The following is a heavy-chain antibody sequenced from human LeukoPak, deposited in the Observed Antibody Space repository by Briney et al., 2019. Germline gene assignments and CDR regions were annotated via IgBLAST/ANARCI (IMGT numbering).Heavy chain of an antibody. CDR3: ARDWNDGYNYYYMDV. Sequence: GGSLRLSCAASGFTLSSYGIHWVRQTPGKGLEWVAVISYDGSNRYYADSVKGRFTVSRDKSMNTVYLQMNSLRVEDTALYYCARDWNDGYNYYYMDVWGKGTTATVSS. V-gene: IGHV3-30*01. CDR2: ISYDGSNR. CDR1: GFTLSSYG. D-gene: IGHD1-1*01. J-gene: IGHJ6*03.